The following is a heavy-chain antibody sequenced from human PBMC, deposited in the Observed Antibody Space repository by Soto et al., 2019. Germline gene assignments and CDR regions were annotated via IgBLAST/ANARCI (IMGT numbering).Heavy chain of an antibody. V-gene: IGHV1-69*13. D-gene: IGHD2-2*01. CDR3: AAGGLGYCSSTSCYAGEYFQH. Sequence: SVKVSCKASGGTFSSYAISWVRQAPGQGLEWMGGIIPIFGTANYAQKFQGRVTITADESTSTAYMELSSLRSEDTAVYYCAAGGLGYCSSTSCYAGEYFQHWGQGTLVTVSS. CDR2: IIPIFGTA. J-gene: IGHJ1*01. CDR1: GGTFSSYA.